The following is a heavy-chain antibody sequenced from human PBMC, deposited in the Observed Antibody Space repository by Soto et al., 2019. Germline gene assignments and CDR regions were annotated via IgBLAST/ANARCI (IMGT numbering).Heavy chain of an antibody. CDR1: GYTFTGYY. CDR2: INPNSGGT. D-gene: IGHD6-6*01. CDR3: ARAPNPYSSSSGWFDP. Sequence: XSPKVSFKASGYTFTGYYMHWVRQAPGQGLEWMGWINPNSGGTNYAQKFQGRVTMTRDTSISTAYMELSRLRSDDTAVYYCARAPNPYSSSSGWFDPWGQGTLVTVSS. J-gene: IGHJ5*02. V-gene: IGHV1-2*02.